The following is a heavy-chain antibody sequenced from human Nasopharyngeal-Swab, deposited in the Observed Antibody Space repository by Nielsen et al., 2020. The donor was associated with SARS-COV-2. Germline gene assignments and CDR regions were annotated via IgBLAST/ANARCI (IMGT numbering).Heavy chain of an antibody. D-gene: IGHD6-19*01. CDR3: ANNRIGVAATFDN. J-gene: IGHJ4*02. CDR1: GFTFNTYA. CDR2: ISRSGDKT. Sequence: GESLKISCVASGFTFNTYAMSWLRQAPGKGPEWVAGISRSGDKTYYTDSVRGRFTISRDTSKNTVHLQMNSLRAEDTATYYCANNRIGVAATFDNWGQGTLVTVSS. V-gene: IGHV3-23*01.